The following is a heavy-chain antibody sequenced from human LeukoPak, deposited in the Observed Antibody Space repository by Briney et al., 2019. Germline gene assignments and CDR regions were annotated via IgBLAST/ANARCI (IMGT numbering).Heavy chain of an antibody. J-gene: IGHJ3*02. D-gene: IGHD2-2*01. Sequence: ASVKVSCKASGYTFTSYDINWVRQATGQGLEWMGWMNPNSGNTGYAQKFQGRVTITRNTSISTAYMELSSLRSEDTAVYYCARFGYCSSTSCYGDAFDIWGQGTMVTVPS. V-gene: IGHV1-8*03. CDR3: ARFGYCSSTSCYGDAFDI. CDR2: MNPNSGNT. CDR1: GYTFTSYD.